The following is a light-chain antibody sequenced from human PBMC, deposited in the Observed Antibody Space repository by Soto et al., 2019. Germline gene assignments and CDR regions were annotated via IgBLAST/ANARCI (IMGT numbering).Light chain of an antibody. J-gene: IGKJ1*01. CDR1: QSVSSN. V-gene: IGKV3-15*01. Sequence: EIVMTQSPVTLSVSPGERVTLSCRASQSVSSNLAWYQQKPGQAPRLLIYGASTRATDIPARFSGSGSGTEFTVTISSLQSEDFVVYYCQQYNDHWTFGQGTKVEIQ. CDR3: QQYNDHWT. CDR2: GAS.